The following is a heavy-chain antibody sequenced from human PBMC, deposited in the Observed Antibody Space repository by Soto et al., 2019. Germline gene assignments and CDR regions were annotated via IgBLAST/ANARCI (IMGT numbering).Heavy chain of an antibody. CDR2: IKSKTDGGTT. CDR3: CHGYYQYFES. J-gene: IGHJ4*02. V-gene: IGHV3-15*07. D-gene: IGHD1-26*01. CDR1: GVTLSNVW. Sequence: PGGSLRLSCAVSGVTLSNVWMNWVRQAPGKGPEWVGRIKSKTDGGTTDYAAPVKGRFTISRDDSENTLYLQMNSLKIEDTAVYYCCHGYYQYFESWGQGTLVTVSS.